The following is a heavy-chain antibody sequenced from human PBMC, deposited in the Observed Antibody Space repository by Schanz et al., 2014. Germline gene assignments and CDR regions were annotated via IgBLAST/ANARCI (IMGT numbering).Heavy chain of an antibody. J-gene: IGHJ4*02. CDR2: IKSDGSST. V-gene: IGHV3-74*01. CDR3: ARDHTTESYYSAGPPIDY. D-gene: IGHD1-26*01. Sequence: EVQVVESGGGLVQPGGSLRLSCAASGFTFSSYWMHWVRQVPGKGLVWVSRIKSDGSSTSYADSVKGRFAISRDNAKNTLYLQMNSLRAEDTAVYYCARDHTTESYYSAGPPIDYWGQGTLLTVSS. CDR1: GFTFSSYW.